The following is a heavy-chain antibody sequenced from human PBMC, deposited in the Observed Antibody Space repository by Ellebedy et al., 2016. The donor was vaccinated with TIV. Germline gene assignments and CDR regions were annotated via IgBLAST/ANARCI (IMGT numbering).Heavy chain of an antibody. J-gene: IGHJ5*02. CDR2: IHYSGTS. D-gene: IGHD3-10*01. V-gene: IGHV4-59*01. Sequence: MPLETLSLTCTVSGGSISTYYWSWIRQPPGKGLEWIGYIHYSGTSNYNPSLKSRVTVSVDTSKNHFSLKLRSVTAADTAVYYCARDLMASGWFDPWGQGTLVTVSS. CDR1: GGSISTYY. CDR3: ARDLMASGWFDP.